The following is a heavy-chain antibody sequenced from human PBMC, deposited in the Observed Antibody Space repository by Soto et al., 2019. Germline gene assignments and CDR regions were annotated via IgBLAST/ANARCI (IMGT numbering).Heavy chain of an antibody. CDR3: ARELPDSGGGYYYCMDV. Sequence: SVKVSCKASGGTFSSYAIGWVRQAPGQGLEWMGGIIPIFGTANYAQKFQGRVTITADESTSTAYMELSSLRSEDTAVYYCARELPDSGGGYYYCMDVWGQGTTVTVYS. D-gene: IGHD2-15*01. CDR1: GGTFSSYA. J-gene: IGHJ6*02. V-gene: IGHV1-69*13. CDR2: IIPIFGTA.